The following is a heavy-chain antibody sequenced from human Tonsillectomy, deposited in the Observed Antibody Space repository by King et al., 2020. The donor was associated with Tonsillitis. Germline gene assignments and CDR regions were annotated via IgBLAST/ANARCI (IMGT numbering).Heavy chain of an antibody. CDR1: GLTFSNYG. J-gene: IGHJ6*03. CDR2: IWYDGSNQ. CDR3: ARRGDILVGNYYSYSMHL. D-gene: IGHD2-2*01. V-gene: IGHV3-33*08. Sequence: QVQLVESGGGVVQPGRSLKLSCAASGLTFSNYGMHWVRQAPGKGLEWVAVIWYDGSNQFYADSVKGRFTISRDNSKNTLYLQMNSLRVEDTAVYYCARRGDILVGNYYSYSMHLSGKRPTVTVSS.